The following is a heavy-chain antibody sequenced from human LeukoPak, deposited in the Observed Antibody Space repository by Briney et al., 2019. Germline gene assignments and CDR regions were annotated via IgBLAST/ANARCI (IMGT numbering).Heavy chain of an antibody. CDR3: ARDRYYGMDV. V-gene: IGHV3-48*03. Sequence: PGGTLSLSCAASGFTFSSYEMNWVRQAPGKGLEWVSYISISGRTIYYADSVKGRFTISRDNAKNSLYLQMNSLRAEDTAVYYCARDRYYGMDVWGKGTTVTVSS. CDR2: ISISGRTI. CDR1: GFTFSSYE. J-gene: IGHJ6*04.